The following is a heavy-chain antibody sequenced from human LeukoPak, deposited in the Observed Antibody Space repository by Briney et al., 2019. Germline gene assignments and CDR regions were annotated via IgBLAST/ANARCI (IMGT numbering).Heavy chain of an antibody. V-gene: IGHV4-39*01. D-gene: IGHD3-10*01. CDR2: IYYSGST. Sequence: TSETLSLTCTVSGGSISSSSYYWGWIRQPPGKGLEWIGSIYYSGSTYYNPSLKSRVTISVDTSKNQFSLKLSSVTAADTAVYYCARQVAQDYYGSGRRRKNNWFDPWGQGTLVTVSS. CDR1: GGSISSSSYY. CDR3: ARQVAQDYYGSGRRRKNNWFDP. J-gene: IGHJ5*02.